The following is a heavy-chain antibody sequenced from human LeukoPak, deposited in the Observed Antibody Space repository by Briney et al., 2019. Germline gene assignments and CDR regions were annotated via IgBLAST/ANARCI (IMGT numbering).Heavy chain of an antibody. Sequence: GGSLRLSCAASGFTFSSYAMSWVRQAPGKGLEWVSGISGRGGSTNYADSVKGWFTISRDTSKNTLYLQMNSLRAEDTAVYYCAKAAMAGNFDYWGQGTLVTVSS. J-gene: IGHJ4*02. V-gene: IGHV3-23*01. D-gene: IGHD5-24*01. CDR1: GFTFSSYA. CDR2: ISGRGGST. CDR3: AKAAMAGNFDY.